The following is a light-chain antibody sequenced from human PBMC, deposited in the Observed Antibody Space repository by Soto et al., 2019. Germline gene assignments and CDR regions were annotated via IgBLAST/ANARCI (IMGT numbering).Light chain of an antibody. CDR1: SSDIGGYNF. CDR2: EVT. V-gene: IGLV2-14*01. CDR3: TSYTSSSTYVV. Sequence: QSALTQPASVSGSPGQSITISCTATSSDIGGYNFVSWYQHHPGKAPKLIIFEVTHRPSGVSHRFSGSKSGNTASLAISGLQAQDEADYYCTSYTSSSTYVVFGGGTK. J-gene: IGLJ2*01.